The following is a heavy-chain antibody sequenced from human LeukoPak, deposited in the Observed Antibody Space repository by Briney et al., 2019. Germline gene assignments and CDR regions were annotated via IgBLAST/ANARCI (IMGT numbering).Heavy chain of an antibody. J-gene: IGHJ5*02. CDR2: IYTSGSS. D-gene: IGHD6-19*01. CDR1: GGSISSGSYY. CDR3: ARAPAWLNWFDP. V-gene: IGHV4-61*02. Sequence: SETLSLTCTVSGGSISSGSYYWTWIRQPAGKGLELIGRIYTSGSSSYNPSLRSRVTISVDTSKNQFSLKLSSVTAADTAVYYCARAPAWLNWFDPWGQGTLVTVSS.